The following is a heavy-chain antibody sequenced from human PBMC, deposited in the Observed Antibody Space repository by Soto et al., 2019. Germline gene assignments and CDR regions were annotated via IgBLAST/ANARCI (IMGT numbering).Heavy chain of an antibody. CDR1: GASISGGYYY. J-gene: IGHJ6*02. CDR2: IYYSGNT. V-gene: IGHV4-30-4*02. Sequence: NPXETLTLTCAVSGASISGGYYYWSWIRQPPGKGLEWIGNIYYSGNTYYNPSLKSRLIISIDTSKNQFPLTVGSVTAADTAVYYCASSMLSGMDAWGQGATVTVSS. D-gene: IGHD2-8*01. CDR3: ASSMLSGMDA.